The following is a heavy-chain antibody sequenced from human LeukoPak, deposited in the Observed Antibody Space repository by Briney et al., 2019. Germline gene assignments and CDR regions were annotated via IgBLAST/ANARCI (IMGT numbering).Heavy chain of an antibody. Sequence: ASVKVSCKASGYTFASYGITWVRQAPGQGLEWMGWSSGHTGNTNYVQNLQGRVTMTTDTSTSTAYMELRSLRSNDTAVYYCVRGSADTPMAPIFYWGQGTLVTVSS. V-gene: IGHV1-18*01. D-gene: IGHD5-18*01. CDR2: SSGHTGNT. CDR3: VRGSADTPMAPIFY. J-gene: IGHJ4*02. CDR1: GYTFASYG.